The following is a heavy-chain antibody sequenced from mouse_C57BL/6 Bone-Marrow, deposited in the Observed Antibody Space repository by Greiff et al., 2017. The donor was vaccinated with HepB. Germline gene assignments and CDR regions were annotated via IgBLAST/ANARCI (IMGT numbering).Heavy chain of an antibody. D-gene: IGHD1-1*01. V-gene: IGHV6-3*01. J-gene: IGHJ1*03. Sequence: EVQLQESGGGLVQPGGSMKLSCVASGFTFSNYWMNWVRQSPEKGLEWVAQIRLKSDNYATPYAEYVKGRFTISRDDSKSSVYLLINNLRAEDTRIYYCTVDTTVPHWYFDVWGTGTTVTVSS. CDR2: IRLKSDNYAT. CDR1: GFTFSNYW. CDR3: TVDTTVPHWYFDV.